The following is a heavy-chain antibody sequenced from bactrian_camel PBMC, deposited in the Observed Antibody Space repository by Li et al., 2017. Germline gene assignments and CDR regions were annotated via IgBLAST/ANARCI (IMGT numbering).Heavy chain of an antibody. CDR2: IGEDGRTT. Sequence: VQLVESGGGLVQPGGSRRLSCAASGFTFSTLTVYWVRQAPGKGLEWVSGIGEDGRTTFYADSVKGRFTISRDNAKSTLYLQLDSLETEDTAMYYCARGDFNWAFGNCGQGTQVTVS. J-gene: IGHJ4*01. D-gene: IGHD8*01. V-gene: IGHV3S6*01. CDR3: ARGDFNWAFGN. CDR1: GFTFSTLT.